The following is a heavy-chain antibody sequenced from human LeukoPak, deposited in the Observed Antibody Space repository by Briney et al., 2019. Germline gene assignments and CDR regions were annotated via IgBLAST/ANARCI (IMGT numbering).Heavy chain of an antibody. Sequence: PGASLRLSCAASGFTFSNYAMSWVRQAPGKGLEWVSSIVGSGANTYYADTLKGRVTISRDNSKNTLYLQMSSLRAEDTAFYYCAKCGDYAVWPGYSDFDYRGQGTLVNVPS. CDR3: AKCGDYAVWPGYSDFDY. CDR2: IVGSGANT. CDR1: GFTFSNYA. J-gene: IGHJ4*02. V-gene: IGHV3-23*01. D-gene: IGHD3-3*01.